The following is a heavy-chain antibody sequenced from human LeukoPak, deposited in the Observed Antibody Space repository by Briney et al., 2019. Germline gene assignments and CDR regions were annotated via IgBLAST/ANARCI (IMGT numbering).Heavy chain of an antibody. CDR1: GFTFSSYA. J-gene: IGHJ4*02. Sequence: GGSLRLSCAASGFTFSSYAMSWVRQAPGKGLEWVSAISGSGGSTYYADSVKGRFTISRDNSKNTLDLQMNSLRAEDTAVYYCARSVGASIRKNLYFDYWGQGPRSPSPQ. CDR3: ARSVGASIRKNLYFDY. CDR2: ISGSGGST. D-gene: IGHD1-26*01. V-gene: IGHV3-23*01.